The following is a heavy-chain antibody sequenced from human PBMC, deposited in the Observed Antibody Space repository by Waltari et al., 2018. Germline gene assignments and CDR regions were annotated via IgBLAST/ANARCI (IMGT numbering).Heavy chain of an antibody. CDR3: AKGNQYGEQWP. CDR2: IYSGGSST. Sequence: EVQLLESGGGLVQPGGSLRLSCAASGFTFSSYAISWVRQAPGKGLEWVSVIYSGGSSTYYADSVKGRFTISRDNSKNTLYLQMNSLRAEDTAVYYCAKGNQYGEQWPWGQGTLVTVSS. J-gene: IGHJ5*02. CDR1: GFTFSSYA. D-gene: IGHD6-19*01. V-gene: IGHV3-23*03.